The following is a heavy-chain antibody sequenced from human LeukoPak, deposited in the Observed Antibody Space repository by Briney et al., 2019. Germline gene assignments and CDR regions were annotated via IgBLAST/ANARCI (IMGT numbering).Heavy chain of an antibody. Sequence: SVTVSCKASGGTFSSYAISWVRQAPGQGLERMGGITPIFGTANYAQKFQGRVTITADESTSTAYMELSSLRSEDTAVYYCARAYDYVWGSYRYMEDYYYGMDVWGQGTTVTVSS. CDR1: GGTFSSYA. J-gene: IGHJ6*02. V-gene: IGHV1-69*13. CDR2: ITPIFGTA. D-gene: IGHD3-16*02. CDR3: ARAYDYVWGSYRYMEDYYYGMDV.